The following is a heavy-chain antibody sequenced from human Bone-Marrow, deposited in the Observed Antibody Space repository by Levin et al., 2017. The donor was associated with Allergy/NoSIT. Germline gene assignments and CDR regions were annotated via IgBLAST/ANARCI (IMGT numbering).Heavy chain of an antibody. CDR3: TTEVWARSIRDDY. CDR2: IKSETDGGTI. V-gene: IGHV3-15*01. Sequence: AGESLKISCAASGFSFTKVWMTWVRQAPGKGLEWVGRIKSETDGGTIDYAAPVKGRFTISRDDSRSTLYLQMNSLKTEDTAVYYCTTEVWARSIRDDYWGQGTLVTVSS. D-gene: IGHD2-21*01. J-gene: IGHJ4*02. CDR1: GFSFTKVW.